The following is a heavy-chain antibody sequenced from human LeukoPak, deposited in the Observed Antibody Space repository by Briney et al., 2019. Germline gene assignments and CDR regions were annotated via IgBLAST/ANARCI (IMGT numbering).Heavy chain of an antibody. CDR2: IYTSGST. CDR3: ARGSRELLQNY. Sequence: ASETLSLTCTVSGGSISSGTYYWTWIRQPAGKGLEWIGRIYTSGSTNYNPSLKSRVTISVDTSKNQFSLKLSSVTAADTAVYYCARGSRELLQNYWGQGTLVTVSS. D-gene: IGHD1-26*01. CDR1: GGSISSGTYY. V-gene: IGHV4-61*02. J-gene: IGHJ4*02.